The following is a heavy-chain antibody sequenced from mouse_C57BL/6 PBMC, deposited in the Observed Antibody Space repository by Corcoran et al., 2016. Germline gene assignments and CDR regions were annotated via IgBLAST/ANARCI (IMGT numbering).Heavy chain of an antibody. CDR2: IYPRSGNT. CDR3: ARSDGYYAMYY. Sequence: QVQLQQSGAELARPGASVKLSCKASGYNFTSYGISWVKQRTGQGLEWIGEIYPRSGNTYYNEKFKGKATLTADKSSSTAYMELRSLTSEDSAVYFCARSDGYYAMYYWGQGTSVTVSS. V-gene: IGHV1-81*01. D-gene: IGHD2-3*01. J-gene: IGHJ4*01. CDR1: GYNFTSYG.